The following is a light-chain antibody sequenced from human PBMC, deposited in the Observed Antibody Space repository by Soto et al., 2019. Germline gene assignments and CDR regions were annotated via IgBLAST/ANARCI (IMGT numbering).Light chain of an antibody. CDR1: QSVSSSY. CDR2: DAS. J-gene: IGKJ1*01. Sequence: EIVLTQSPGTLSLSPGERATLSCRASQSVSSSYLAWYQQKPGRAPRLLIYDASNRATGIPARFSGSGSGTDFTLTISSLEPEDFAVYYCQQYGSSGTFGQGTKVDIK. CDR3: QQYGSSGT. V-gene: IGKV3-20*01.